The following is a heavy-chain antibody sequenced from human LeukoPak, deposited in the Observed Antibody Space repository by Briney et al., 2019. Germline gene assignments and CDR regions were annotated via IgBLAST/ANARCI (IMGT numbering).Heavy chain of an antibody. CDR3: ARSYYYDSSGYPIDY. CDR1: GYTFTSYY. Sequence: ASVKVSCKASGYTFTSYYMHWVRQAPGQGLEWMGIINPSGGSTSYAQKFQGRVTMTRDMSTSTVYMELSSLRSEDTAVYYCARSYYYDSSGYPIDYWGQGTLVTVSS. J-gene: IGHJ4*02. CDR2: INPSGGST. D-gene: IGHD3-22*01. V-gene: IGHV1-46*01.